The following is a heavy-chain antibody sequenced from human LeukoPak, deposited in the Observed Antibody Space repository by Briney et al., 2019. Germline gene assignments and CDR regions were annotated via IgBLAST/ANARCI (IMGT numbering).Heavy chain of an antibody. J-gene: IGHJ6*02. CDR3: ARDRTAMVRPYYYYGMDV. V-gene: IGHV3-48*01. CDR1: GFTFSSYS. Sequence: GSLRLSCAASGFTFSSYSMDWVRQAPGKGLEWVSYISSSSSTIYYADSVKGRFTISRDNAKNSLYLQMNSLRAEDTAVYYCARDRTAMVRPYYYYGMDVWGQGTTVTVSS. D-gene: IGHD5-18*01. CDR2: ISSSSSTI.